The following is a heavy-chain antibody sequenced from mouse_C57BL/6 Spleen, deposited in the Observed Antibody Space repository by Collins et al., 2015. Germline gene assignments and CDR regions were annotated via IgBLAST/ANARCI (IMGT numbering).Heavy chain of an antibody. D-gene: IGHD2-5*01. V-gene: IGHV1-53*01. CDR2: INPSNGGA. CDR3: ARNDYSNLAWFAY. CDR1: GYTFTSYW. J-gene: IGHJ3*01. Sequence: QVQLQQPGTELVKPGASVKLSCKASGYTFTSYWMHWVKQRPGQGLEWIGNINPSNGGANYNEQFKSKATLTVDTSSSTAYMQLSSLTSEDSAVYYCARNDYSNLAWFAYWGQGTLVTVSA.